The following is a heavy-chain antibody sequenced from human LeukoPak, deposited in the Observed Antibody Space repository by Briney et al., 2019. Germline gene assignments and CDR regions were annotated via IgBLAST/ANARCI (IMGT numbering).Heavy chain of an antibody. D-gene: IGHD5/OR15-5a*01. Sequence: GGSLRLSCAASGFTFSSYWISWVRQVPGKGPEWVANIKQDGGEIYYVDAVKGRFTISRDNGKNSLYLQMNSLRADDTAVYYCARDKVSGPTLLDYWGQGTLVTVSS. CDR1: GFTFSSYW. V-gene: IGHV3-7*01. J-gene: IGHJ4*02. CDR3: ARDKVSGPTLLDY. CDR2: IKQDGGEI.